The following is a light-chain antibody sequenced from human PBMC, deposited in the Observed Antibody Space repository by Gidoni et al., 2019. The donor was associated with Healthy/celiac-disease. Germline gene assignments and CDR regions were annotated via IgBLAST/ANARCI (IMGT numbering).Light chain of an antibody. CDR2: WAS. Sequence: DIVMTQSPDSLAVSLGERATINCKSSQSVLYSSDNKNYLAWYQQKPGQPPKLLIYWASTRESGVPDRFSGGGSGTDFTLTISSLQAEDVAVYYCQQYYGSPYTFGQXTKLEIK. CDR1: QSVLYSSDNKNY. J-gene: IGKJ2*01. CDR3: QQYYGSPYT. V-gene: IGKV4-1*01.